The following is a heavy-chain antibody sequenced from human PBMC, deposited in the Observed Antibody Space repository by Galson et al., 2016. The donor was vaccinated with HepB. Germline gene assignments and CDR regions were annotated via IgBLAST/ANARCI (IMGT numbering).Heavy chain of an antibody. V-gene: IGHV1-69*13. CDR3: ARSIDIVVVVAATPFPYYGMDV. J-gene: IGHJ6*02. CDR2: IIPIFGTA. D-gene: IGHD2-15*01. Sequence: SVKVSCKASGGTFSSYAIGWVRQAPGQGLEWMGGIIPIFGTANYAQKFQGRVTITADESTSTAYMELSSLRSEDTAVYYCARSIDIVVVVAATPFPYYGMDVWGQGTTVTVSS. CDR1: GGTFSSYA.